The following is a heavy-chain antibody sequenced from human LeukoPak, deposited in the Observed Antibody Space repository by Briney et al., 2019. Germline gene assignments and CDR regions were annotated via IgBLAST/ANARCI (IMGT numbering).Heavy chain of an antibody. D-gene: IGHD4-17*01. CDR3: AKDLRTHEHWFDP. Sequence: GGSLRLSCAAPGFTFSSYGMHWVRQAPGKGLEGVAVISYDGSNKYYADSVKGRFTISRDNSKNTLYLQMNSLRAEDTAVYYCAKDLRTHEHWFDPWGQGTLVTVSS. CDR1: GFTFSSYG. CDR2: ISYDGSNK. V-gene: IGHV3-30*18. J-gene: IGHJ5*02.